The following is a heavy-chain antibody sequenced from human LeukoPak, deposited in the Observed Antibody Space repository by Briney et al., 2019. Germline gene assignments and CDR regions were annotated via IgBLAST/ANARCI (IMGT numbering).Heavy chain of an antibody. J-gene: IGHJ3*02. V-gene: IGHV4-59*01. D-gene: IGHD2-8*01. Sequence: SETLSLTCTVSGGSISSYYWSWIRQPPGKGLEWIGYIYYSGSTNYNPSLKSRVTISVDTSKNQFSLKLSSVTAADTAVYYCARRIYCTNGVCCGAFDIWGQGTMVTVSS. CDR3: ARRIYCTNGVCCGAFDI. CDR2: IYYSGST. CDR1: GGSISSYY.